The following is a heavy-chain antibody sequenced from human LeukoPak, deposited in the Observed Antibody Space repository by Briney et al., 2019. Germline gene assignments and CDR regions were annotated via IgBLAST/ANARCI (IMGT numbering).Heavy chain of an antibody. J-gene: IGHJ4*02. CDR3: ARESQYSSSLPWDY. CDR2: IKPDRGGT. Sequence: GASVKVSCKASGYTFTGYYIHWVRQAPGQGLEWMGWIKPDRGGTNYAQKFQGRVTMTRDTSISTAYMELSRLRSDDTAVYYCARESQYSSSLPWDYWGQGTLVTVSS. V-gene: IGHV1-2*02. D-gene: IGHD6-6*01. CDR1: GYTFTGYY.